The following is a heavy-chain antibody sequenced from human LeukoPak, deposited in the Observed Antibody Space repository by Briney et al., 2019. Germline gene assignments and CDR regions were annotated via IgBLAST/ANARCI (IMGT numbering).Heavy chain of an antibody. CDR3: ASGSRRFDY. V-gene: IGHV3-48*01. J-gene: IGHJ4*02. CDR2: ISSSSTSI. CDR1: GFTFSSYS. Sequence: GGSLRLSCAASGFTFSSYSMNWVRQAPGKGLEWVSYISSSSTSIYYADSVKGRSTISRDNAKNSLCLQMNSLRAEDTAVYYCASGSRRFDYWGQGTLVTVSS. D-gene: IGHD5-12*01.